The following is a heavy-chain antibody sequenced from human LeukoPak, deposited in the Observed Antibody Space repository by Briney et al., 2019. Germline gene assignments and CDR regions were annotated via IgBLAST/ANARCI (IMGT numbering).Heavy chain of an antibody. J-gene: IGHJ3*02. Sequence: ASVKVSCKASGYTFTGYYMHWVRQAPGQGLEWMGWINPNSGGTNYVQKFQGRVTMTRDTSISTAYMELSRLRSDDTAVYYCARGTTNYYEDAFDIWGQGTMVTVSS. CDR3: ARGTTNYYEDAFDI. CDR1: GYTFTGYY. CDR2: INPNSGGT. D-gene: IGHD3-22*01. V-gene: IGHV1-2*02.